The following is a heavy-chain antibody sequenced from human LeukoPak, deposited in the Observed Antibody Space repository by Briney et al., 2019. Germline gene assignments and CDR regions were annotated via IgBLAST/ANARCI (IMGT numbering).Heavy chain of an antibody. J-gene: IGHJ6*02. CDR1: GFTFSSAW. V-gene: IGHV3-7*01. CDR3: SASRPHYGDYYGLDV. CDR2: IRQDGNEK. D-gene: IGHD4/OR15-4a*01. Sequence: PGGSLRLSCAASGFTFSSAWMSWFRQAPGKGLDGWATIRQDGNEKYYVDSVKGRFTISRDNSKNTLYLQMNSLRTEDTAVYFCSASRPHYGDYYGLDVWGHGTTVTVSS.